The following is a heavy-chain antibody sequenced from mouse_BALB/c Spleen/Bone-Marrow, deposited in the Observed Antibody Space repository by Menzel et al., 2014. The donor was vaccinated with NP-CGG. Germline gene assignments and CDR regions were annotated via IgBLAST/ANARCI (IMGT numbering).Heavy chain of an antibody. CDR3: ASAAAWFAY. CDR2: IYPGDGDT. J-gene: IGHJ3*01. Sequence: QVQLKESGAELVRPGSSVKISCKASGYAFSSYWMNWVKQRPGQGLEWIGQIYPGDGDTNYNGKFKGKATLTADKSSSTAYMQLSSLTSEDSAVYFCASAAAWFAYWDQGTLVTVSA. CDR1: GYAFSSYW. V-gene: IGHV1-80*01.